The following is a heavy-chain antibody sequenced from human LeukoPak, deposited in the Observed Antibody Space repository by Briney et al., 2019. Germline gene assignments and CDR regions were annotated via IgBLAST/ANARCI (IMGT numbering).Heavy chain of an antibody. D-gene: IGHD2-15*01. CDR2: INPNSGGT. V-gene: IGHV1-2*02. Sequence: GPVKVSCKASGYTFTGYYMHWVRQAPGQGLEWMGWINPNSGGTNYAQKFQGRVTMTRDTSISTAYMELSRLRSGDTAVYYCARLRRGGSCYDYWGQGTLVTVSS. CDR1: GYTFTGYY. J-gene: IGHJ4*02. CDR3: ARLRRGGSCYDY.